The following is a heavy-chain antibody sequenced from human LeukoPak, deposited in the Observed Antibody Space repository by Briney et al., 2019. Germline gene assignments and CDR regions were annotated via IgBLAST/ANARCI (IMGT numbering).Heavy chain of an antibody. CDR3: AELGITMIGGV. Sequence: GGSLRLSCAASGFTFSNYGMHWVRQAPGKGLEWVAFIRDDGSNKYYADSVKGRFTISRDNAKNSLYLQMNSLRAEDTAVYYCAELGITMIGGVWGKGTTVTISS. CDR1: GFTFSNYG. CDR2: IRDDGSNK. J-gene: IGHJ6*04. V-gene: IGHV3-30*02. D-gene: IGHD3-10*02.